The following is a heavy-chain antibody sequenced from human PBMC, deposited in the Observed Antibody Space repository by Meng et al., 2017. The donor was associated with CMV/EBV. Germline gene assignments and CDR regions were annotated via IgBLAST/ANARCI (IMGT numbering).Heavy chain of an antibody. CDR2: IYPGDSDT. J-gene: IGHJ3*02. CDR1: GYSFTSYW. V-gene: IGHV5-51*01. Sequence: GGSLRLSCKGSGYSFTSYWIGWVRQMPGKGLEWMGIIYPGDSDTRYSPSFQGQVTISADKSVSTAYLQWSSLKASDTAMYYCAKSTDAFDIWGQGTMVTVSS. CDR3: AKSTDAFDI.